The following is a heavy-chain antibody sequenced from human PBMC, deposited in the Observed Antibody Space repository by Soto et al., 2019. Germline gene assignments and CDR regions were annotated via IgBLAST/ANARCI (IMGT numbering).Heavy chain of an antibody. V-gene: IGHV1-18*01. CDR3: ARGGVGYGSGSYYGPGYYYYMDV. CDR2: ISAYNGNT. J-gene: IGHJ6*03. D-gene: IGHD3-10*01. Sequence: ASVKVSCKASGYTFTRYGISWVRQAPGQGLEWKGWISAYNGNTNYAQKLQGRVTMTTDTSTSTAYMELRSLRSDDTAVYYCARGGVGYGSGSYYGPGYYYYMDVWGKGTTVTVSS. CDR1: GYTFTRYG.